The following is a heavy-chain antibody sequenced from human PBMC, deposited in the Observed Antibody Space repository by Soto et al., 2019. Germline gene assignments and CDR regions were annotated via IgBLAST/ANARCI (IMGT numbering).Heavy chain of an antibody. CDR2: INHSGST. CDR3: ARDKITGLFDY. V-gene: IGHV4-34*01. J-gene: IGHJ4*02. D-gene: IGHD2-8*02. CDR1: GGSFGGYY. Sequence: SETLSLTCAVYGGSFGGYYWTWIRQPPGTGLEWIGEINHSGSTNYNPSLKSRVTISVDTSKNQFSLKLTSVTAADTAGYYCARDKITGLFDYWGKGTLVTVSS.